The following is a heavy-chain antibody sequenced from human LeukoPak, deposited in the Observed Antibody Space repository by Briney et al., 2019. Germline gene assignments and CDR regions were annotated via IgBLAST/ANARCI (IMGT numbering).Heavy chain of an antibody. CDR1: GFTVSSNC. V-gene: IGHV3-53*01. Sequence: GGSLRLSCAASGFTVSSNCMSWVRQAPGKGLEWVSVIYSGGSTYYADSVKGRFTISRDNSKNTLYLQMNSLRAEDTAVYYCARDSGWGAFDIWGQGTMVTVSS. D-gene: IGHD6-19*01. CDR2: IYSGGST. J-gene: IGHJ3*02. CDR3: ARDSGWGAFDI.